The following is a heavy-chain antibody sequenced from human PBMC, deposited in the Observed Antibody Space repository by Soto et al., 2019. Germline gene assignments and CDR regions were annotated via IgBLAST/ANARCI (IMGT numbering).Heavy chain of an antibody. V-gene: IGHV3-43*01. CDR1: GFTFDDDS. J-gene: IGHJ4*02. CDR3: ARSVVRGVISPVDY. Sequence: GGSLRLSCAASGFTFDDDSFHWVRQAPGKGLEWVSLITWGGRSTYYADSVKGRFTISRDNNKNSLYLQMNSLTIEDTALYYCARSVVRGVISPVDYWGQGTLVTVSS. D-gene: IGHD3-10*01. CDR2: ITWGGRST.